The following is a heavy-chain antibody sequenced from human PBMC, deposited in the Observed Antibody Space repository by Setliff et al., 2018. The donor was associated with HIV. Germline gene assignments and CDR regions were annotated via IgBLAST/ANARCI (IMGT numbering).Heavy chain of an antibody. Sequence: SVKVSCKASGGTFSSYGINWVRQAPGQGLEWMGGIIPIFGTANYAQKFQGRVTITADESTSTAYMELSSLRSEDTAVYYCARDLGATNAFDIWGQGTMVTVSS. CDR3: ARDLGATNAFDI. CDR1: GGTFSSYG. CDR2: IIPIFGTA. J-gene: IGHJ3*02. D-gene: IGHD5-12*01. V-gene: IGHV1-69*13.